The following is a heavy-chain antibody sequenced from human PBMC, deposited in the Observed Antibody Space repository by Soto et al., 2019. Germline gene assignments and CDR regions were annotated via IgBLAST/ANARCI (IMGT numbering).Heavy chain of an antibody. Sequence: QVQLVQSGAEVKKPGSSVKVSCKASGGTFSSYAISWVRQAPGQGLEWMGGIIPIFGTANYAQKFQGRVTITADKSTSTAYMELSSLRSEDTAVHYCARSVRVVRGVHYYYYGMDVWGQGTTVTVSS. CDR2: IIPIFGTA. CDR1: GGTFSSYA. D-gene: IGHD3-10*01. V-gene: IGHV1-69*06. CDR3: ARSVRVVRGVHYYYYGMDV. J-gene: IGHJ6*02.